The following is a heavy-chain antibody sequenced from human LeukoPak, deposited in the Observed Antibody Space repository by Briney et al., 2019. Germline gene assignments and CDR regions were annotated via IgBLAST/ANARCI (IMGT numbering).Heavy chain of an antibody. CDR1: GVSISSYY. CDR3: ARSELLWFGGVNSGFDY. J-gene: IGHJ4*02. CDR2: IYYSGST. D-gene: IGHD3-10*01. Sequence: SETLSLTCTVSGVSISSYYWSWIRQPPGKGLEWIGYIYYSGSTNYNPSLKSRVTISVDTSKNQFSLKLSSVTAADTAVYYCARSELLWFGGVNSGFDYWGQGTLVTVSS. V-gene: IGHV4-59*01.